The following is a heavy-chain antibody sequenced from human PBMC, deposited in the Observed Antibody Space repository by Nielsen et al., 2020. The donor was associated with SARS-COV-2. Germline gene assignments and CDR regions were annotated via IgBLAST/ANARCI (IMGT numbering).Heavy chain of an antibody. D-gene: IGHD2-2*01. J-gene: IGHJ6*02. CDR3: ASDSNSYNYYYYYGMDV. V-gene: IGHV3-30*03. CDR1: GFRFSEYG. CDR2: ISYDGSNK. Sequence: GESLKISCATSGFRFSEYGMYWVRQAPGKGLEWVAVISYDGSNKYYADSVKGRFTISRDNSKNTLNLQMNSLRAEDTAVYYCASDSNSYNYYYYYGMDVWGQGTTVTVSS.